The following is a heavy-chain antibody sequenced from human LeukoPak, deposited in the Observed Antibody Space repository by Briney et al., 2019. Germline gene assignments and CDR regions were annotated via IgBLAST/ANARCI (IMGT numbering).Heavy chain of an antibody. V-gene: IGHV5-51*01. Sequence: GEAXXIXXKGSGYSFTSXWXGWGRXMPGKGRXGXXSIYPXASHTRYSPSFQGQLTISADNSISTAYLQWSSLKASDTAMYYCARDPYDNYDSPVYGAFDVWGQGTTVTVSS. J-gene: IGHJ3*01. CDR2: IYPXASHT. D-gene: IGHD3-22*01. CDR3: ARDPYDNYDSPVYGAFDV. CDR1: GYSFTSXW.